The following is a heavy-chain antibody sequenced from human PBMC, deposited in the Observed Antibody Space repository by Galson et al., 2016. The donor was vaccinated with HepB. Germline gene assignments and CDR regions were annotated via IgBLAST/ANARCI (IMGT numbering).Heavy chain of an antibody. CDR1: GFTFSSYE. CDR2: IWYDGSNK. Sequence: LRLSCAASGFTFSSYEMNWVRQAPGKGLEWVAVIWYDGSNKYYADSVKGRFTISRDNSRNTLYLQMNSLRAEDTAVYYCARGRYDILTLANWGQGTLVTVTS. D-gene: IGHD3-9*01. J-gene: IGHJ4*02. CDR3: ARGRYDILTLAN. V-gene: IGHV3-33*08.